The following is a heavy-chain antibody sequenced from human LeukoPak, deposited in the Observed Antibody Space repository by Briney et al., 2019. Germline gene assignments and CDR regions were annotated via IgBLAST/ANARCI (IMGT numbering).Heavy chain of an antibody. D-gene: IGHD6-19*01. CDR3: ARAIAVAGLAWFDP. CDR1: GGSINSYY. CDR2: IYYSGST. J-gene: IGHJ5*02. V-gene: IGHV4-59*01. Sequence: SETLSLTCTVSGGSINSYYWSWIRQPPGKGLEWIGYIYYSGSTNYNPSLKSRVTISVDTSKNQFSLKLSSVTAADTAVYYCARAIAVAGLAWFDPWGQGTLVTVSS.